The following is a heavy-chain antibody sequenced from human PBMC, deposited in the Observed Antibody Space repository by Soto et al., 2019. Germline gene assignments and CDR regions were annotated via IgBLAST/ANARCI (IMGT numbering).Heavy chain of an antibody. CDR2: INSEGSST. Sequence: PGGSLRLSCAASGFTLINYWMHWVRQVPGKGLVWVSRINSEGSSTTYADSVKGRFTISRDSAKNTLYLQMNSLRAEDSAVYYCARDPAPSGWYDYWGQGTLVTVSS. V-gene: IGHV3-74*01. CDR1: GFTLINYW. CDR3: ARDPAPSGWYDY. D-gene: IGHD6-19*01. J-gene: IGHJ4*02.